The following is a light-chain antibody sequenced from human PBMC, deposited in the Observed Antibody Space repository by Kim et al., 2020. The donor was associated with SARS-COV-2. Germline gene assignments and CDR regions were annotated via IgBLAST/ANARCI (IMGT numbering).Light chain of an antibody. J-gene: IGKJ1*01. CDR1: ESVTSTY. CDR3: QHFRRSPWT. CDR2: GAS. Sequence: SPGERATLSCRASESVTSTYLAWYQQKPGQAPRLLIYGASRRATGIPERFRGGGSGTDFTLTIDRLEPGDFAVYFCQHFRRSPWTFGQGTKVDIK. V-gene: IGKV3-20*01.